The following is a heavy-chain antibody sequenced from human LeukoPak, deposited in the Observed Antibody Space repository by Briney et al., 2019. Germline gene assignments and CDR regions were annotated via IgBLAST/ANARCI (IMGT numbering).Heavy chain of an antibody. Sequence: GGSLRLSCAASGFTFSSYSMNWVRQAPGKGLEWVSSISSSSSYIYYADSVKGRFTISRDNAKNSLYLQMNSLRAEDTAVYYCAGSWNYGYYYMDVWGKGTTVTVSS. J-gene: IGHJ6*03. CDR1: GFTFSSYS. D-gene: IGHD1-7*01. V-gene: IGHV3-21*01. CDR2: ISSSSSYI. CDR3: AGSWNYGYYYMDV.